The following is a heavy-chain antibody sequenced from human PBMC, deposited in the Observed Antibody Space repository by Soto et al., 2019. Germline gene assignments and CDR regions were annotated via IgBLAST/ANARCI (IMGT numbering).Heavy chain of an antibody. CDR3: AGGGVRGVITRTRDYYGMDV. CDR1: GHIFSSYW. J-gene: IGHJ6*02. V-gene: IGHV5-51*01. D-gene: IGHD3-10*01. Sequence: GESLKISCKGSGHIFSSYWIGWVRQMPGKGLEWIGIIYPSDSDTRYSPSFQGQVTISADKSISTAYLQWDSLKASDTAMYYCAGGGVRGVITRTRDYYGMDVWGQGTTVTVSS. CDR2: IYPSDSDT.